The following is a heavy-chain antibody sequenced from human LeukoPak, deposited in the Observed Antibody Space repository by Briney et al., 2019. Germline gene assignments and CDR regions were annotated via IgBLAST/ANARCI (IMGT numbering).Heavy chain of an antibody. D-gene: IGHD3-22*01. CDR3: ARRGFGWYDSSGYMFDY. CDR1: GYSISSGYY. CDR2: IYHSGST. Sequence: PSETLSLTCAISGYSISSGYYWGWIRQPPGKGLEWIGSIYHSGSTYYNPSLKSRVTISVDTSKNQFSLKLSSVTAADTAVYYCARRGFGWYDSSGYMFDYWGQEPWSPSPQ. V-gene: IGHV4-38-2*01. J-gene: IGHJ4*01.